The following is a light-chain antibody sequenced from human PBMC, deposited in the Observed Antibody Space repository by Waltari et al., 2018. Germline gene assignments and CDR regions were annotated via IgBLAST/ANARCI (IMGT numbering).Light chain of an antibody. CDR1: RSNIGNNY. J-gene: IGLJ7*01. V-gene: IGLV1-51*02. CDR3: GTWESSLSGAV. Sequence: QSVLTQPPSVSAAPGQRVTISCSGGRSNIGNNYVSWYRQFPGTAPKLLIYEDSERPAGIPGRFSGSESGTSATLDITGLQAGDEADYYCGTWESSLSGAVFGGGTHLTVL. CDR2: EDS.